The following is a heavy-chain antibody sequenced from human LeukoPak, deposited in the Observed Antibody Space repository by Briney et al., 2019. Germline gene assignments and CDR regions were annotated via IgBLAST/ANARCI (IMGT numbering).Heavy chain of an antibody. CDR1: GFTFSSYA. D-gene: IGHD6-19*01. CDR2: ISSNGGST. Sequence: PGGSLRLSCAASGFTFSSYAMHWVRQTPGKGLEYVSAISSNGGSTYYANSVKGRFTISRDNSKNTLYLQMGSLRAEDMAVYYCARVGGLAALDAFDIWGQGTMVTVSS. CDR3: ARVGGLAALDAFDI. V-gene: IGHV3-64*01. J-gene: IGHJ3*02.